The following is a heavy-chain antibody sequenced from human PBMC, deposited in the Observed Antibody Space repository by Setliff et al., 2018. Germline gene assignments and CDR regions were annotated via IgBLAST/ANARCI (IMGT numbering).Heavy chain of an antibody. J-gene: IGHJ4*02. CDR1: GFTFSDHA. D-gene: IGHD5-12*01. Sequence: GSLRLSCEGSGFTFSDHAMHWVRQAPGKGLEWISYISSSGGTIHYADSVKGRFTISRDSANHSLFLQMNSLRGEDTGIYYCVRNSGYDLGVGRFDYWGQGTPVTVSS. CDR3: VRNSGYDLGVGRFDY. V-gene: IGHV3-48*03. CDR2: ISSSGGTI.